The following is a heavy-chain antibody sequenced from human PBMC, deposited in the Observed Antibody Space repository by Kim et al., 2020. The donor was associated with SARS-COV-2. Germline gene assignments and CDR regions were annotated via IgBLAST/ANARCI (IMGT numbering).Heavy chain of an antibody. V-gene: IGHV7-4-1*01. Sequence: ASVKVSCKASGYSFTDYALNWVRQAPGQGLECMGWIDTRTGKPTYAQGFPGRFAFSMDTSVSTAYLQVDSLKPEDTAVYFCARDGGPMLTWSCQDYWGQGTLVTVSS. CDR2: IDTRTGKP. CDR1: GYSFTDYA. CDR3: ARDGGPMLTWSCQDY. J-gene: IGHJ4*02. D-gene: IGHD3-16*01.